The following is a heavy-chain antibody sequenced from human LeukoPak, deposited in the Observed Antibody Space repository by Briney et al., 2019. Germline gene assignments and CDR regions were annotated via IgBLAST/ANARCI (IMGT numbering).Heavy chain of an antibody. CDR3: ARIGPKRVVPAVSTMDV. CDR1: GGSISSYY. J-gene: IGHJ6*03. Sequence: PSETLSLTCTVSGGSISSYYWSWIRQPPGKGLEWIGYIYYSGSTNYNPSLKSRVTISVDTSKNQFSLKLNPVNAADTAVFSCARIGPKRVVPAVSTMDVWGKGTTVTVSS. D-gene: IGHD2-2*01. CDR2: IYYSGST. V-gene: IGHV4-59*01.